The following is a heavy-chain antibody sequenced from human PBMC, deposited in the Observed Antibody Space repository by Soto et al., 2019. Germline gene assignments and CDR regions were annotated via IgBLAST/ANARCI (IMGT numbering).Heavy chain of an antibody. V-gene: IGHV3-30*18. CDR2: ISYDSTNK. CDR1: GFTFSDYG. Sequence: GGSVRRSCADSGFTFSDYGMHWVRQAPGKGLEWVAVISYDSTNKYYGDSVKGRFTISRDNSKNTLYLQMNSLRAEDRAVYYCAKDHGFDEFQLLYYSYYGLDVWGQGTTVTVSS. CDR3: AKDHGFDEFQLLYYSYYGLDV. D-gene: IGHD2-2*02. J-gene: IGHJ6*02.